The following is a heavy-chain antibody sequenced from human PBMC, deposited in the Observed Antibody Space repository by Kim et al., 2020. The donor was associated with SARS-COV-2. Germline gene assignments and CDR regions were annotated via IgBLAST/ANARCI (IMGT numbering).Heavy chain of an antibody. Sequence: GGSLRLSCVASGINFRNNWMSWVRQPLGKGLEWVAHMREVGSGIDYADSVKGRFTIFRDNAQNSLYLQMNSLRVDDTAVYYCARGHFGLDVWGQGTTVTVSS. J-gene: IGHJ6*02. CDR2: MREVGSGI. V-gene: IGHV3-7*05. CDR3: ARGHFGLDV. CDR1: GINFRNNW.